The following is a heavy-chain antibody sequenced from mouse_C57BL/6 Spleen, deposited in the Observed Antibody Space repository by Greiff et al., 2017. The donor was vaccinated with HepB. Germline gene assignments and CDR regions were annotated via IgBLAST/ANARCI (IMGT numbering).Heavy chain of an antibody. V-gene: IGHV1-5*01. J-gene: IGHJ2*01. CDR2: IYPENSDT. CDR3: TRYVVYYGRPYFDY. Sequence: VQLQQSGTVLARPGASVKMSCKTSGYTFTSYWMHWVKQRPGQGLEWIGAIYPENSDTSYNQKFKGKARLTAVTSASTAYMELSSLTNEDSAVYYCTRYVVYYGRPYFDYWGQGTTLTVSS. CDR1: GYTFTSYW. D-gene: IGHD1-1*01.